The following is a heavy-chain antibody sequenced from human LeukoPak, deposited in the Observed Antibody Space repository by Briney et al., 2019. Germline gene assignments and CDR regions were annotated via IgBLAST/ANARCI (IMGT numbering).Heavy chain of an antibody. CDR2: ISYDGSNE. Sequence: PGRSLRLSCAASGFTFKNFGIHWVRQAPGKGLEWVAVISYDGSNEYYADSVKGRSTISRDNSKSTLYLQMNSLRAEDTAVYYCAKDQGTSYRRYFDWLPPDYWGQGTLVTVSS. J-gene: IGHJ4*02. CDR3: AKDQGTSYRRYFDWLPPDY. D-gene: IGHD3-9*01. CDR1: GFTFKNFG. V-gene: IGHV3-30*18.